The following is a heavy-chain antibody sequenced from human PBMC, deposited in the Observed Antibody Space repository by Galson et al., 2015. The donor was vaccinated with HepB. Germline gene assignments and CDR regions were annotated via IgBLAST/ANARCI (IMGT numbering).Heavy chain of an antibody. J-gene: IGHJ6*03. CDR3: AKRVQLWLPKNYYYYMDV. Sequence: SLRLSCAASGFTFSSYAMSWVRQAPGKGLEWVSAISGSGGSTYYADSVKGRFTISRDNSKNTLYLQMNSLRAEDTAVYYCAKRVQLWLPKNYYYYMDVWGKGTTVTVSS. CDR2: ISGSGGST. D-gene: IGHD5-18*01. CDR1: GFTFSSYA. V-gene: IGHV3-23*01.